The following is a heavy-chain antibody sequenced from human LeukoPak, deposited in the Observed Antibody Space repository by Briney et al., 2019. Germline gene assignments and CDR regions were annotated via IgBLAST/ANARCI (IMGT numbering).Heavy chain of an antibody. Sequence: ASVKVSCKASGYTFADHFIHWVRQPPGQGLAWMGCIHHNSGATNYAQKFQGRVTMTSHTSITTANMELTRLTFNDTPVYYCAREEWEPNFDQWGQGTLVTVSS. CDR1: GYTFADHF. D-gene: IGHD1-26*01. CDR2: IHHNSGAT. V-gene: IGHV1-2*02. CDR3: AREEWEPNFDQ. J-gene: IGHJ4*02.